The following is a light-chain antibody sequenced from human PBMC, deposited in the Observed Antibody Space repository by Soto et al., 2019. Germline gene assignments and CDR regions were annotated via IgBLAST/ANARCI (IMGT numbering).Light chain of an antibody. Sequence: DIQKTQSPSTLSASVGDRVTITCRASKNINTWVAWYQQKPGKAPKLLIYDASSLESGVPSRFSGSGSGTEFTLTISSLEPEEFAVYYCQQRSNWPRTVGQGTKVDIK. V-gene: IGKV1-5*01. CDR2: DAS. J-gene: IGKJ1*01. CDR3: QQRSNWPRT. CDR1: KNINTW.